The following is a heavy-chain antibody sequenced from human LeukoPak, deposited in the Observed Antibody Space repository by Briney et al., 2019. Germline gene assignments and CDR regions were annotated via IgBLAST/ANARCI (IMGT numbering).Heavy chain of an antibody. D-gene: IGHD5-12*01. CDR2: ISGSGGST. V-gene: IGHV3-23*01. CDR3: ARGLPIVATIWSYFDY. CDR1: GFTFSSYA. J-gene: IGHJ4*02. Sequence: PGGSLRLSCAASGFTFSSYAMSWVRQAPGKGLEWVSAISGSGGSTYYADSVKGRFTISRDNSKNTLYLQMNSLRAEDTAVYYCARGLPIVATIWSYFDYWGQGTLVTVSS.